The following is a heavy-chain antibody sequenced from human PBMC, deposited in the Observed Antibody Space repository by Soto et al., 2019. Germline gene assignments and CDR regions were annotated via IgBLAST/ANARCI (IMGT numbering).Heavy chain of an antibody. D-gene: IGHD3-9*01. CDR2: ISWNSGSI. CDR3: AKDRDDILTGSLDY. Sequence: EVQLVESGGGLVQPGRSLRLSCAASGFTFDDYPMHWVRQAPGKGLEWVSGISWNSGSIGYADSVKGRFTISRDNAKNSLYLQMNSLRAEDTALYYCAKDRDDILTGSLDYWGQGTLVTVSS. J-gene: IGHJ4*02. CDR1: GFTFDDYP. V-gene: IGHV3-9*01.